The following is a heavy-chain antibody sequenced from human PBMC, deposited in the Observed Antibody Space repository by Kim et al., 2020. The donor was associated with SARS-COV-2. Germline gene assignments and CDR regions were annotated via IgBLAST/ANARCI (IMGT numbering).Heavy chain of an antibody. J-gene: IGHJ4*02. Sequence: GESLKISCKGSGYSFTSYWIGWVRQMPGKGLEWMGIIYPRDSDTRYSPSFQGQVTISADKSISTAYLQWSSLKASATAMYYCTRLVNLGSLPSTYWGQGTLVTVSS. D-gene: IGHD2-21*01. CDR2: IYPRDSDT. CDR3: TRLVNLGSLPSTY. CDR1: GYSFTSYW. V-gene: IGHV5-51*01.